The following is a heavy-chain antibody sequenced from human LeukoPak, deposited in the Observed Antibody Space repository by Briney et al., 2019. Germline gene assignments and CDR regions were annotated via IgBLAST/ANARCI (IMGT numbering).Heavy chain of an antibody. J-gene: IGHJ6*02. CDR1: GGTFSSYA. Sequence: ASVKVSCKASGGTFSSYAISWVRQAPGQGLEWMGRIIPILGIANYAQKFQGRVTITADKSTSTAYMELSSLRSEDTAVYYCARGYYYGSGSYPDTYYYYGMDVWGQGTTVTVSS. D-gene: IGHD3-10*01. V-gene: IGHV1-69*04. CDR3: ARGYYYGSGSYPDTYYYYGMDV. CDR2: IIPILGIA.